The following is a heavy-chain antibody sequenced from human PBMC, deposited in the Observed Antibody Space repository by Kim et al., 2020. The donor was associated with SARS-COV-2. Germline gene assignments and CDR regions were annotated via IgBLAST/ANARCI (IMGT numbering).Heavy chain of an antibody. CDR1: GGSISSYY. J-gene: IGHJ4*02. V-gene: IGHV4-59*01. CDR3: ARDNVEAFGY. CDR2: IFYTGST. Sequence: SETLSLTCTVSGGSISSYYWNWIRQSPGKGLEWIGYIFYTGSTNHNPSLKSRVTISLDTSKNQFSLRLRSVTAADTAVYYCARDNVEAFGYWGQGTLVTVSS.